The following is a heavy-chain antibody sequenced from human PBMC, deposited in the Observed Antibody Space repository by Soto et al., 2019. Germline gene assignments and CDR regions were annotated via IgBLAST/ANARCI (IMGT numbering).Heavy chain of an antibody. D-gene: IGHD3-9*01. CDR1: GGTFSSYA. Sequence: QVQLVQSGAEVKKPGSSVKVSCKASGGTFSSYAISWVRQAPGQGLEWMGGIIPIFGTANYAQKFQGRVTITADESTSPSCMELSSLRSEDTAVYYCAGYLPYDILTGSPSGMDVWGQGTTVTVSS. V-gene: IGHV1-69*12. J-gene: IGHJ6*02. CDR3: AGYLPYDILTGSPSGMDV. CDR2: IIPIFGTA.